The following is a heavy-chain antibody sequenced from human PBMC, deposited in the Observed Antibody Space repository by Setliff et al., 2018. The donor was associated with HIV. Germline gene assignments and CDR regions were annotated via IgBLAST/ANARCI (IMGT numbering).Heavy chain of an antibody. CDR1: GPSINIHY. CDR3: AKGAGFYGDYTFDH. CDR2: IYSTGST. J-gene: IGHJ4*02. D-gene: IGHD4-17*01. Sequence: PSETLSLTCTVSGPSINIHYWSWIRQSPGKAFEWIGYIYSTGSTNYNPSLQSRVTISMVASRNQFSLKVTSVTAADTAVYYCAKGAGFYGDYTFDHWGQGRQVTSPQ. V-gene: IGHV4-59*11.